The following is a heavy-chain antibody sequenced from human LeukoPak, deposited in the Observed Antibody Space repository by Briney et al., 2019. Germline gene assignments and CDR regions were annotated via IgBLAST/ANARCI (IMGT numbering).Heavy chain of an antibody. CDR2: ISYDGSNK. CDR3: ARVSEMAPRAFDI. CDR1: GFTFSSYA. J-gene: IGHJ3*02. V-gene: IGHV3-30-3*01. D-gene: IGHD5-24*01. Sequence: GRSLRLSCAASGFTFSSYAMHWVRQAPGKGLEWVAVISYDGSNKYYADSVKGRFTISRDNSKNTLYLQMNSLRAEDTAVYYCARVSEMAPRAFDIWGQGTMVTVSS.